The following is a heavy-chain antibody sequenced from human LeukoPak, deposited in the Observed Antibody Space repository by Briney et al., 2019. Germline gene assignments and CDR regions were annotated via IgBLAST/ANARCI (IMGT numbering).Heavy chain of an antibody. CDR2: IIPVFGTA. Sequence: SVKVSCKASGGTFSSYAIGWVRQAPGQGLEWMGGIIPVFGTANYAQKFQGRVTITADESTSTAYMELSSLRSEDTAVYYCAREGPENDAYCGGDCYSSLRYYYGMDVWGQGTTVTVSS. CDR3: AREGPENDAYCGGDCYSSLRYYYGMDV. J-gene: IGHJ6*02. D-gene: IGHD2-21*02. V-gene: IGHV1-69*13. CDR1: GGTFSSYA.